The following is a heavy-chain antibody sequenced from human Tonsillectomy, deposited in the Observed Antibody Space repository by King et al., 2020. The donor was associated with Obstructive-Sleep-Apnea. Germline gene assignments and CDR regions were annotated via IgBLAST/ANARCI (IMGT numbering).Heavy chain of an antibody. J-gene: IGHJ4*02. CDR1: GFIVSSNY. CDR3: ASGVRYFDWLFYTKHDY. CDR2: IYSGGST. V-gene: IGHV3-66*01. D-gene: IGHD3-9*01. Sequence: VQLVESGGGLVQPGGSLRLSCAASGFIVSSNYMSWVRQAPGKGLEWGSVIYSGGSTYYADSVKDRFTISRDNSKNTMFLQMYSLRAEDTAVYYCASGVRYFDWLFYTKHDYWGQGTLVTVSS.